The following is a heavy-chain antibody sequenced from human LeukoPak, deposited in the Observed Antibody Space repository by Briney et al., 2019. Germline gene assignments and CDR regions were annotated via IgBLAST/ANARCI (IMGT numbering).Heavy chain of an antibody. CDR1: GGTFSSYA. J-gene: IGHJ6*02. D-gene: IGHD6-13*01. CDR3: ARNVVSGIAEADPYYYYGMDV. Sequence: RAASVKVSCKASGGTFSSYAISWVRQAPGQGLEWMGRIIPILGIANYAQKFQGRVTITADKSTSTAYMELSSLRPEDTAVYYCARNVVSGIAEADPYYYYGMDVWGQGTTVTVSS. V-gene: IGHV1-69*04. CDR2: IIPILGIA.